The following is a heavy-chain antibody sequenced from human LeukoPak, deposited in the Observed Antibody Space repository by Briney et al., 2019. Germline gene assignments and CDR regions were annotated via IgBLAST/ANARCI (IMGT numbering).Heavy chain of an antibody. CDR2: ISGSGGST. CDR1: GFTFSSYA. J-gene: IGHJ4*02. CDR3: ARRPSGYSGYDRVY. V-gene: IGHV3-23*01. Sequence: GGSLRLSCAASGFTFSSYAVSWVRQAPGKGLEWVSAISGSGGSTYYADSVKGRFTISRDNSKNTLYLQMNSLRAEDTAVYYCARRPSGYSGYDRVYWGQGTLVTVSS. D-gene: IGHD5-12*01.